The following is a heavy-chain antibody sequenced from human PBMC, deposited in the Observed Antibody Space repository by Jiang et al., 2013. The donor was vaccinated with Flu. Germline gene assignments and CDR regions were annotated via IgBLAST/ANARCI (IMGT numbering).Heavy chain of an antibody. CDR3: ARPSYGDSPPRGMDV. D-gene: IGHD4-17*01. Sequence: PGLVKPSGTLSLTCAVSGGSISSSNWWSWVRQPPGKGLEWIGETFHSSYTNYNPSLKSRVTISVDKSKNQFSLNLTFVTAADTAVYYCARPSYGDSPPRGMDVWGQGTTVTVSS. V-gene: IGHV4-4*02. CDR2: TFHSSYT. CDR1: GGSISSSNW. J-gene: IGHJ6*02.